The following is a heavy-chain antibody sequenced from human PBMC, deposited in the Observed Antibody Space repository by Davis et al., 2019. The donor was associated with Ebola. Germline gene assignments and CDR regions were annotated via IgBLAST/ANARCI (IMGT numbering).Heavy chain of an antibody. CDR1: GFTFSDYY. V-gene: IGHV3-11*01. Sequence: PGGSLRLSCAASGFTFSDYYMSWIRQAPGKGLEWVSYISSSGSTIYYADSVKGRFTISRDNAKNSLYLQMNSLRAEDTAVYYCARDPRNSYYYYYGMDVWGQGTTVTVSS. CDR2: ISSSGSTI. D-gene: IGHD4-23*01. J-gene: IGHJ6*02. CDR3: ARDPRNSYYYYYGMDV.